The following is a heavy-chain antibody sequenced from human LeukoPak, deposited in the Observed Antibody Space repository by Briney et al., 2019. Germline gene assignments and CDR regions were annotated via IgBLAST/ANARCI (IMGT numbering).Heavy chain of an antibody. J-gene: IGHJ4*02. CDR2: IRRKASGETT. CDR1: GFTFRDYA. D-gene: IGHD2-2*01. V-gene: IGHV3-49*04. CDR3: TRPIYCSTSGCQGYYFDY. Sequence: GRSLRLSCTASGFTFRDYAVSWVRQAPGKGLEWVALIRRKASGETTEYAASVRGRFTILRDDSTSIAYLQMNSLNAEDAAVYYCTRPIYCSTSGCQGYYFDYWGQGTLVTVSS.